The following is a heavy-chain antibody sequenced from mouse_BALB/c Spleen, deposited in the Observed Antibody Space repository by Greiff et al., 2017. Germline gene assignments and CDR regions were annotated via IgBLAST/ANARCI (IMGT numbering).Heavy chain of an antibody. CDR3: ARGYYYGSSYGDYAMDY. CDR2: IDPYYGGT. V-gene: IGHV1-39*01. CDR1: GYSFTGYN. J-gene: IGHJ4*01. D-gene: IGHD1-1*01. Sequence: VQLQQSGPELEKPGASVKISCKASGYSFTGYNMNWVKQSNGKSLEWIGNIDPYYGGTSYNQKFKGKATLTVDKSSSTAYMQLKSLTSEDSAVYYCARGYYYGSSYGDYAMDYWGQGTSVTVSS.